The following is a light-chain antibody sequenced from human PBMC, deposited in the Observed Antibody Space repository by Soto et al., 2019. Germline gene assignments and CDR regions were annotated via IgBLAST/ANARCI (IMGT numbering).Light chain of an antibody. J-gene: IGLJ2*01. V-gene: IGLV2-14*01. CDR1: SSDVGGYNY. CDR3: SSYTNIATRV. Sequence: QSALTQPASVSGSPGQSITISCTGTSSDVGGYNYVSWYQQHPGNAPRLMIYEVNNRPSGVPNRFSGSKSGNTASLTISGLQAEDEADYYCSSYTNIATRVFGGGTKLTVL. CDR2: EVN.